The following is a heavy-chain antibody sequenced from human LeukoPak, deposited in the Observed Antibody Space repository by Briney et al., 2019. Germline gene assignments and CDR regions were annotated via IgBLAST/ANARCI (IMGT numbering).Heavy chain of an antibody. D-gene: IGHD3-22*01. CDR3: ARVGYYESSGYYEY. V-gene: IGHV1-2*06. J-gene: IGHJ4*02. CDR2: INPNSGGT. Sequence: ASVKVSCKTSGYTFTGYYVHWVRQAPGQGLEWMGRINPNSGGTNYAQKFQGRVTMTRDTSISTVYMELSRLRSDDTAVYYCARVGYYESSGYYEYWGQGTLVTVSS. CDR1: GYTFTGYY.